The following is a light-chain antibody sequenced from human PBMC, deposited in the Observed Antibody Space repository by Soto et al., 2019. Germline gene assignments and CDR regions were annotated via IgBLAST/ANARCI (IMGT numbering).Light chain of an antibody. CDR2: RTN. V-gene: IGLV1-47*01. Sequence: QSVLIQPPSASGTPGQRVTISCSGSSSNIGTNYVSWFQQLRGTTPKLLIYRTNQRPSGVPDRFSASKSGTSASLAISGLQSEDEADYYCEAWDDSLIGVLFGGGTKVTVL. J-gene: IGLJ2*01. CDR1: SSNIGTNY. CDR3: EAWDDSLIGVL.